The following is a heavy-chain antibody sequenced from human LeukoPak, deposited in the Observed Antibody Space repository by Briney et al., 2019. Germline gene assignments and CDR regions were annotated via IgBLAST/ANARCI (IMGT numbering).Heavy chain of an antibody. D-gene: IGHD1-26*01. CDR1: GYRFTNYW. V-gene: IGHV5-51*01. J-gene: IGHJ5*02. CDR2: INPGDSDT. Sequence: PGESLKISCATSGYRFTNYWIGWVRQMPGKGLEFMGIINPGDSDTRYSPSFQGQATISADKSFSTAYLQFHSLKASDTAMYYCARQATTGFTVNGFDPWGQGTLVTVFS. CDR3: ARQATTGFTVNGFDP.